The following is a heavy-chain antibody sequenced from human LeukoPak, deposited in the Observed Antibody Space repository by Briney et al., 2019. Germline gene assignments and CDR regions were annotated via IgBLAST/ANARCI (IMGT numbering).Heavy chain of an antibody. CDR1: GFTFSDYF. V-gene: IGHV3-11*01. CDR2: ISNSGSPI. Sequence: GGSLRLSCGASGFTFSDYFMSWIRQAPGKGLEWVSYISNSGSPIYYADSVKGRFTISRDNAKNSLYLQMNSLRAEDTAVYYCARDRETYASYMDVWGKGTTVTISS. J-gene: IGHJ6*03. D-gene: IGHD4-17*01. CDR3: ARDRETYASYMDV.